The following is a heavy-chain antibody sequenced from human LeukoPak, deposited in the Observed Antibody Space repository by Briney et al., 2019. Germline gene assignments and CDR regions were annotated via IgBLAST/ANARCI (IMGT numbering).Heavy chain of an antibody. Sequence: PSETLSLTCTVAGGSISSSTYYWGWIRQPPGKGLEWIGSIHYSGSTYYNPSLKSRVTISVDTSKNQFSLKLSSVTAADTAVYYCARSYVVVVAATRLSVATPFDYWGQGTLVTVSS. J-gene: IGHJ4*02. CDR1: GGSISSSTYY. CDR3: ARSYVVVVAATRLSVATPFDY. CDR2: IHYSGST. V-gene: IGHV4-39*01. D-gene: IGHD2-15*01.